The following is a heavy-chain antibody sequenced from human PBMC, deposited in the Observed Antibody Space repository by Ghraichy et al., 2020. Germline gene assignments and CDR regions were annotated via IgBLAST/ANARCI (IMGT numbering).Heavy chain of an antibody. CDR1: GASIHSRTYH. Sequence: SQTLSLTCNVSGASIHSRTYHWGWIRQPPGKALECLGSISYSGGTYYNPSLKNQVTITLDTSKNQFSLSLKSVTVADTAVYFCASLPHGSGRYYFDDWGPGTLVTVSS. D-gene: IGHD3-10*01. CDR2: ISYSGGT. J-gene: IGHJ4*01. CDR3: ASLPHGSGRYYFDD. V-gene: IGHV4-39*01.